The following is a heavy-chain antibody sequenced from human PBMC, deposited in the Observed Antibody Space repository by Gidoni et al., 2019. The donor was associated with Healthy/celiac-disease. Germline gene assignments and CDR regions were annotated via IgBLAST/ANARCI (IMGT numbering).Heavy chain of an antibody. V-gene: IGHV4-31*01. CDR3: ARGRRGSSGSLRFDP. J-gene: IGHJ5*02. CDR1: GGSISSGGYY. CDR2: LYYSWST. D-gene: IGHD6-19*01. Sequence: QVQLQESGPGLVKPSQSLSLTCTVSGGSISSGGYYWSWIRQHPGKGLEWIGYLYYSWSTYYNPSIKSLVTISVDTSKNQLSLKLSSVTAADTAVYYCARGRRGSSGSLRFDPWGQGTLVTVSS.